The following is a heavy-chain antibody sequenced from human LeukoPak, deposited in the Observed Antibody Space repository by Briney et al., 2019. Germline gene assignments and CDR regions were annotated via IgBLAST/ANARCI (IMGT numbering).Heavy chain of an antibody. Sequence: QTLSLTCAISGDSVSSNSAAWNWIRQSPSRGLEWLGRTYYRSKWFFNYEVSVRSRITINPDTSKNQFSLQLNSVTPEDTAVYFCAREIEAQTTYCAFDIWGQGTMVTVSS. V-gene: IGHV6-1*01. CDR1: GDSVSSNSAA. J-gene: IGHJ3*02. D-gene: IGHD2-21*01. CDR2: TYYRSKWFF. CDR3: AREIEAQTTYCAFDI.